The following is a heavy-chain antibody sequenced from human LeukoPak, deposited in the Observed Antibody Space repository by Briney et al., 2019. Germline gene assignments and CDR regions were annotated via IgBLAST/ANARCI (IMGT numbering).Heavy chain of an antibody. CDR3: AREFKVDFWSGYGMDV. Sequence: PGGSLRLSCAASGFTFSSYEMNWVRQAPGKGLEWVSYISSSGSTIYYADSVKGRFTISRDNAKNSMYLQMNSLRAEDTAVYYCAREFKVDFWSGYGMDVWGQGTTVTVSS. V-gene: IGHV3-48*03. D-gene: IGHD3-3*01. J-gene: IGHJ6*02. CDR2: ISSSGSTI. CDR1: GFTFSSYE.